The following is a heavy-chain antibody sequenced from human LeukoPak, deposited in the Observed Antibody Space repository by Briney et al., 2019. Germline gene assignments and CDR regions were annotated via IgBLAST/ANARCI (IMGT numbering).Heavy chain of an antibody. V-gene: IGHV1-8*01. D-gene: IGHD6-13*01. CDR3: AREESSSGHYYHMDV. CDR1: GYTFTSYD. J-gene: IGHJ6*03. Sequence: ASVKVSCKASGYTFTSYDINWVRQATGQGLEWMGWMNPNSGNTGYAQKFQGRVTMTRNTSISTAYMELSSLRSEDTAVYYCAREESSSGHYYHMDVWGKGTTVTVSS. CDR2: MNPNSGNT.